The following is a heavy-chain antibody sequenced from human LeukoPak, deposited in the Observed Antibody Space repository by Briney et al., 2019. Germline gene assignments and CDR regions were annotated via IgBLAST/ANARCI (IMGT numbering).Heavy chain of an antibody. CDR3: TRGRYGMDV. J-gene: IGHJ6*02. Sequence: GGSLRLSCAASGFTFGNYDLHWVRQATGKGLEWVSSIGTTGDTSYPDSVKGRFTISRDNAKNPFYLQMSSLRAGDTAVYYCTRGRYGMDVWGHGTTVIVSS. V-gene: IGHV3-13*01. CDR1: GFTFGNYD. CDR2: IGTTGDT.